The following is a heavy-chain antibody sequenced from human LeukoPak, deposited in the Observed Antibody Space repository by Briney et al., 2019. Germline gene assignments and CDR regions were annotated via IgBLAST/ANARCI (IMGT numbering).Heavy chain of an antibody. D-gene: IGHD2-15*01. CDR3: AFDSSGSGY. V-gene: IGHV4-34*01. CDR1: GGSFSVYY. CDR2: INHSGVV. Sequence: SETLSLTCAVYGGSFSVYYRHWIRQPPGKGLEWIGEINHSGVVNYNPSLKSRVTISVDASKNQFSLKLTSVTAADTAVYYCAFDSSGSGYWGQGTLVTVSS. J-gene: IGHJ4*02.